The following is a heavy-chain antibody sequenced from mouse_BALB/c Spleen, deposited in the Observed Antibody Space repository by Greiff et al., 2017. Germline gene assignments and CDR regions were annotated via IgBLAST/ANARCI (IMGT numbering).Heavy chain of an antibody. CDR1: GYTFTSYW. CDR3: AIYGKYVGCAY. D-gene: IGHD2-1*01. Sequence: QVQLQQSGAELAKPGASVKMSCKASGYTFTSYWMHWVKQRPGQGLEWIGYINPSTGYTEYNQKFKDKATLTADKSSSTAYMQLSSLTSEDSAVYYCAIYGKYVGCAYWGQGTLVTVSA. CDR2: INPSTGYT. V-gene: IGHV1-7*01. J-gene: IGHJ3*01.